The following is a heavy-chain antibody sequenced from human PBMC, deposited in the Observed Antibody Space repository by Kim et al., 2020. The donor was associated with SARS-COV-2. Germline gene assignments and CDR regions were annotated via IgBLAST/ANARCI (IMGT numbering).Heavy chain of an antibody. J-gene: IGHJ4*02. D-gene: IGHD6-13*01. CDR3: ATIGSSWTNPFDY. CDR2: ISYSGST. V-gene: IGHV4-39*01. CDR1: GGSISSSTYY. Sequence: SETLSLTCTVSGGSISSSTYYWGWIRQPPGKGLEWIGSISYSGSTYYNPSLKSRVTISVDTSKSQFSLKLSSVTAADTAVYYCATIGSSWTNPFDYWGQGTLVTVSS.